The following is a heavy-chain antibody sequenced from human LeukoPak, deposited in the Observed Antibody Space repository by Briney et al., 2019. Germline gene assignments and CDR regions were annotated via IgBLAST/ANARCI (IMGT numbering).Heavy chain of an antibody. Sequence: ASVKVSCKASGYTFTSYYMHWVRQAPGQGLEWMGIINPSGGSTSYAQKFQGRVTMTRDTSTSTVYMELSSLRSEDTAVYYCVRDYSGAAPFDYWGQGTLVTVSS. CDR1: GYTFTSYY. D-gene: IGHD4-17*01. CDR3: VRDYSGAAPFDY. V-gene: IGHV1-46*01. CDR2: INPSGGST. J-gene: IGHJ4*02.